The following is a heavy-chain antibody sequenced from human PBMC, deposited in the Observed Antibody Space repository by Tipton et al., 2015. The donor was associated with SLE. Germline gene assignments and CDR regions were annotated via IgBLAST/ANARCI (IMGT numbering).Heavy chain of an antibody. CDR3: ARSRGGASRAFDY. Sequence: TLSLTCSVSGGSLSGYYWNWIRQPAGKGLEWIGRVYSGGNTDYNPPLKSRVTMSVDTSKNQFSLKVNSVTAADTAVYYCARSRGGASRAFDYWGQGTLVIVSS. CDR2: VYSGGNT. J-gene: IGHJ4*02. CDR1: GGSLSGYY. V-gene: IGHV4-4*07. D-gene: IGHD3-16*01.